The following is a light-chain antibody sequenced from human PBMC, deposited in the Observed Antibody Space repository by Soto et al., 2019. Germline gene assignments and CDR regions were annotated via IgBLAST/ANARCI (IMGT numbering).Light chain of an antibody. CDR2: GNK. Sequence: QSVLTQPPSVSGAPGQRVIISCTGSSSNIGAGYDVHWYQQLPGTAPKLLIYGNKNRPSGVPDRISGSKSATTPSLAITGLQAEDEGDYYCQSYESSLSGSVFGGGTKLTVL. CDR3: QSYESSLSGSV. V-gene: IGLV1-40*01. CDR1: SSNIGAGYD. J-gene: IGLJ2*01.